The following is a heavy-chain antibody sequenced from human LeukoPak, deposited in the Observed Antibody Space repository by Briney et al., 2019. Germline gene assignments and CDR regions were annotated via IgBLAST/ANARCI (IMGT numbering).Heavy chain of an antibody. CDR2: INHSGSN. D-gene: IGHD5-12*01. CDR1: GGSFSGYY. J-gene: IGHJ5*02. CDR3: ARLDIGDSGNPKWFDP. Sequence: SETLPLTCAVYGGSFSGYYRSWIRQPPGKGLEWIGEINHSGSNNYNPSLKSRVTISVDTSKNQFSLKLPSVTAADTAVFYCARLDIGDSGNPKWFDPWGQGTLVTVSS. V-gene: IGHV4-34*01.